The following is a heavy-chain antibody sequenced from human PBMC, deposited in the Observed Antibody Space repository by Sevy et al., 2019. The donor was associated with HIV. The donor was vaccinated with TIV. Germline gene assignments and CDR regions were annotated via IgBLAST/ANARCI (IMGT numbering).Heavy chain of an antibody. J-gene: IGHJ5*02. Sequence: GGSLRLSCAASGFTFSDYYMSWIRQAPGKGLEWVSYISSSGSTIYYADSVKGRFTISRDNAKNSLYLQMNSLRAEDTAVYYGASRIAAAGWYNWFDPWGQGTLVTVSS. CDR3: ASRIAAAGWYNWFDP. V-gene: IGHV3-11*01. D-gene: IGHD6-13*01. CDR2: ISSSGSTI. CDR1: GFTFSDYY.